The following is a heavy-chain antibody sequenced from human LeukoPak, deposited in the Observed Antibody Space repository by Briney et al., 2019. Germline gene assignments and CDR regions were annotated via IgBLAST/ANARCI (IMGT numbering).Heavy chain of an antibody. CDR3: ARDGLGYYYDSSGYYGTHFDY. CDR1: GFTFSSYA. Sequence: GGSLRLSCAASGFTFSSYAMHWVRQAPGKGLERVAVISYDGSNKYYADSVKGRFTISRDNSKNTLYLQMNSLRAEDTAVYYCARDGLGYYYDSSGYYGTHFDYWGQGTLVTVSS. J-gene: IGHJ4*02. CDR2: ISYDGSNK. V-gene: IGHV3-30*04. D-gene: IGHD3-22*01.